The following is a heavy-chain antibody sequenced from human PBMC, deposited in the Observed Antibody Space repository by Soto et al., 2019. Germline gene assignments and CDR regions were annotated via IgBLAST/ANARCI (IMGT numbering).Heavy chain of an antibody. Sequence: PSQTLSLPCAISRDSVSSNSAAWNWVRQSPSRGLEWLGRTYYRSKWYDDYAVSVKSRITISPDTSKNQFSLHLKSVTPEDTAVYYCARGAGRGYCSGNTCYSPYNYYGMDVWGQGTTVTVSS. CDR1: RDSVSSNSAA. V-gene: IGHV6-1*01. CDR3: ARGAGRGYCSGNTCYSPYNYYGMDV. D-gene: IGHD2-15*01. J-gene: IGHJ6*02. CDR2: TYYRSKWYD.